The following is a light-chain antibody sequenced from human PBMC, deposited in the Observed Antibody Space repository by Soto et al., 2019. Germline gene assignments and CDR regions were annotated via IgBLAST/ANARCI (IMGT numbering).Light chain of an antibody. V-gene: IGKV3-20*01. CDR2: GAS. CDR1: QSVSNSY. CDR3: QQYGSSPLT. Sequence: EMVLTQSPGTLSLSPGERATLSCRASQSVSNSYLAWYQQKPGQAPRLLIYGASSRATGIPDRFTGSGSGTDFTLTISRLEPEDFAVYYCQQYGSSPLTFGGGTKVDIK. J-gene: IGKJ4*01.